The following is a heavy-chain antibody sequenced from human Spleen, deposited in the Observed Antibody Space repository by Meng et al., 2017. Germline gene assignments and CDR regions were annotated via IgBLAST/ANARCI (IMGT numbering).Heavy chain of an antibody. Sequence: QVQLVQSGAEVKKPGASVRVSCNASGYPFTSYYIYWVRQAPGQGLEWMGIIDSGGGYTSYAQKFRGRVTMTRDTSTNTVYMELSSLRFEDTAVFYCARSLDTSGHAYFDYWGQGTLVTVSS. J-gene: IGHJ4*02. D-gene: IGHD3-22*01. CDR2: IDSGGGYT. CDR3: ARSLDTSGHAYFDY. V-gene: IGHV1-46*01. CDR1: GYPFTSYY.